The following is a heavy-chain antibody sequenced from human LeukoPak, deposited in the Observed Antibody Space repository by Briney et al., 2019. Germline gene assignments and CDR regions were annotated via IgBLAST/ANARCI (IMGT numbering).Heavy chain of an antibody. CDR1: GGTFSSYA. Sequence: SLKVSCKASGGTFSSYAISWVRQAPGQGLERMGGIIPIFGTANYAQKFQGRVTITADESTSTAYMELSSLRPEDTAVYYCARGGHSGYDSPFDYWGQGTLVTVSS. D-gene: IGHD5-12*01. CDR2: IIPIFGTA. V-gene: IGHV1-69*01. J-gene: IGHJ4*02. CDR3: ARGGHSGYDSPFDY.